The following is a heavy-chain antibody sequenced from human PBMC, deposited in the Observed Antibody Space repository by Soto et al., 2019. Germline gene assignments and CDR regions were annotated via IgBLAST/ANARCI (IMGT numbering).Heavy chain of an antibody. CDR1: GYTFTGYY. Sequence: ASVKVSCKASGYTFTGYYMHWVRQAPGQGLEWMGWINPNSGGTNYAQKFQGWVTMTRDTSISTAYMELSRLRSDDTAVYYCARAISITIFGVAPDNWFDPWGQGTLVTVSS. CDR2: INPNSGGT. V-gene: IGHV1-2*04. CDR3: ARAISITIFGVAPDNWFDP. D-gene: IGHD3-3*01. J-gene: IGHJ5*02.